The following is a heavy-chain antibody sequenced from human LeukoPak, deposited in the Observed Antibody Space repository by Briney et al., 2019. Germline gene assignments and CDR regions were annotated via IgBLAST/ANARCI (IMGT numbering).Heavy chain of an antibody. Sequence: PGRSLRLSCAASGFAFNKYAMHWVRQAPGKGLEWVAVISYDGGNKYYADSVKGRFTISRDNSKDTLSLQMNSLRPQDTAVYYCARGLLMSSYGSGALDYWGQGTLVTVSS. V-gene: IGHV3-30-3*01. J-gene: IGHJ4*02. CDR2: ISYDGGNK. CDR1: GFAFNKYA. CDR3: ARGLLMSSYGSGALDY. D-gene: IGHD3-10*01.